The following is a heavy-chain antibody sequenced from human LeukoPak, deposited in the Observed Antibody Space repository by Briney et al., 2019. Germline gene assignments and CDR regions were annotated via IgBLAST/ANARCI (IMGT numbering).Heavy chain of an antibody. CDR2: ISYDGSNK. J-gene: IGHJ6*02. Sequence: GGSLRLSCAASGFTFSSYAMHWVRQAPGKGLEWVAVISYDGSNKYYADSVKGRFTISRENSKNTLYLQMNSLRAEDTAVYYCARDQSSGWPSVPDVWGQGTTVTVSS. V-gene: IGHV3-30*04. D-gene: IGHD6-19*01. CDR1: GFTFSSYA. CDR3: ARDQSSGWPSVPDV.